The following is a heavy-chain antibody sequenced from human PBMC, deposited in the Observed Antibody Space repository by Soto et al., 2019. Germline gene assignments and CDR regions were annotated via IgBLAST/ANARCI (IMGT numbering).Heavy chain of an antibody. D-gene: IGHD6-19*01. V-gene: IGHV3-23*01. CDR2: ISGSGTNT. J-gene: IGHJ4*02. CDR3: AKGGGGGWYDD. CDR1: GFNFSSCS. Sequence: EVQLLESGGGLVQPGGSPRLSCAASGFNFSSCSMAWVRLAPGKGLEWVSSISGSGTNTYYSDSVRGRFTISRDNSKNTLYLQMNSLRGDDTDVYYCAKGGGGGWYDDWGQGTLVTVSS.